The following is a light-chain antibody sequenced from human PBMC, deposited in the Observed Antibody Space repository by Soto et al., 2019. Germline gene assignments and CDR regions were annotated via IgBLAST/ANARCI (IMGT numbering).Light chain of an antibody. J-gene: IGKJ2*01. CDR3: QQYNSYWYT. CDR1: QSISNW. CDR2: KAS. V-gene: IGKV1-5*03. Sequence: DIQMTQSPSTLSASVGDRVTITCRASQSISNWLAWYQQKPGKAPKLLIYKASTLESGVPSRFSGSGSGTEFTLTISSLQPDDFATYFCQQYNSYWYTFGRGTKVDIK.